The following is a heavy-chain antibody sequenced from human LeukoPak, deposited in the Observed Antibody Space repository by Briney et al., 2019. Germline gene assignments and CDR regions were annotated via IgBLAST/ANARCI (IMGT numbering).Heavy chain of an antibody. CDR1: GYTFTGYY. D-gene: IGHD2-2*01. J-gene: IGHJ4*02. CDR2: INPNSGGT. CDR3: ARDAAIVVVPAANNFDY. V-gene: IGHV1-2*02. Sequence: GASVKVSCTASGYTFTGYYMHWVRQAPGQGLEWMGWINPNSGGTNYAQRFQGRVTMTRDTSISTAYMELSRLRSDDTAVYYCARDAAIVVVPAANNFDYWGQGTLVTVSS.